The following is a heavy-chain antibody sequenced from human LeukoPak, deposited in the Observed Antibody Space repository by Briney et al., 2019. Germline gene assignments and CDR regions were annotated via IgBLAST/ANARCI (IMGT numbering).Heavy chain of an antibody. CDR2: IYYSGST. Sequence: SGTLSLTCTVSGGSISSYYWSWIRQPPGKGLEWIGYIYYSGSTNYNPSLKSRVTISVDTSKNQFSLKLSSVTAADTAVYYCARMGQEIGWRFDYWGQGTLVTVSS. D-gene: IGHD6-19*01. CDR1: GGSISSYY. CDR3: ARMGQEIGWRFDY. J-gene: IGHJ4*02. V-gene: IGHV4-59*08.